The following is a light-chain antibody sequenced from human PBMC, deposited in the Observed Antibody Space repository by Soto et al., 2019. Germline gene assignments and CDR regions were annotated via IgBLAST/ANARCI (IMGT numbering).Light chain of an antibody. V-gene: IGKV3-11*01. CDR3: QQRSNWPRIT. CDR2: DAS. J-gene: IGKJ5*01. Sequence: EIVVTQSPGTLSLSPGERATLSGRASQSVSSNLAWYQQKPGQAPRLLIYDASNRATGIPARFSGSGSGTDFTLTISSLEPEDFAVYYCQQRSNWPRITFGQGTRLEIK. CDR1: QSVSSN.